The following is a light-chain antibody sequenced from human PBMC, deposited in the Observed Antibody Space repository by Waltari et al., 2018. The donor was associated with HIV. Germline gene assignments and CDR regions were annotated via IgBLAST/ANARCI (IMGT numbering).Light chain of an antibody. CDR2: DVS. CDR1: GSAVGAYNF. Sequence: QSALTQPASVSGSPGQSITISCTGTGSAVGAYNFVSWYQQHPGKAPKLMIYDVSSRPSGVSDRFSGSKSGNTASLTISGLQAEDEADYYCGSYTSSSTLVFGGGTKLTVL. J-gene: IGLJ3*02. CDR3: GSYTSSSTLV. V-gene: IGLV2-14*03.